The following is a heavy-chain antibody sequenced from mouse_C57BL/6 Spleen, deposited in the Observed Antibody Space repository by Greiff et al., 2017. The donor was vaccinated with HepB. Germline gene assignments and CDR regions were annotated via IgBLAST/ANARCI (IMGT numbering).Heavy chain of an antibody. CDR3: ARWGYEYDPFDY. CDR1: GYTFTDYN. Sequence: EVQLQQSGPELVKPGASVKMSCKASGYTFTDYNMHWVKQSHGKSLEWIGYINPNNGGTSYNQKFKGKATLTVNKSSSTAYMGLRSLTSEDSAVYYCARWGYEYDPFDYWGQGTTLTVSS. V-gene: IGHV1-22*01. D-gene: IGHD2-4*01. CDR2: INPNNGGT. J-gene: IGHJ2*01.